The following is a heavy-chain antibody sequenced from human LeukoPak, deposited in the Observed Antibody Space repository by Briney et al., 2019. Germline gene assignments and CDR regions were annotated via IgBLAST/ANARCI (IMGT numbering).Heavy chain of an antibody. CDR1: GGSISSSGYY. V-gene: IGHV4-39*02. D-gene: IGHD2-2*01. Sequence: ASETLSLTCTVSGGSISSSGYYWGWLRQPPGKGLEWIGSIYYSGSTYYSPSLKSRVTISRDTSKNQFSLNLYSVTAADTAVYYCAREYCSSTSCYGIDYWGQGTLVTVSS. CDR2: IYYSGST. CDR3: AREYCSSTSCYGIDY. J-gene: IGHJ4*02.